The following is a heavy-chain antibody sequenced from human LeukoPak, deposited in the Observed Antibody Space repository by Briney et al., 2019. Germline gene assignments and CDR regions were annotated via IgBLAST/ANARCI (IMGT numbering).Heavy chain of an antibody. V-gene: IGHV1-46*01. Sequence: ASVKVSFKASGYTFTTYYMHWVRQAPGQGLEWMGIINPSSGSTSYAQKFQGRVTMTRDTSTSTVYMELSSLRSEDTAIYYCARVLGAHRYGSTDHWGQGTLVTVSS. CDR2: INPSSGST. CDR3: ARVLGAHRYGSTDH. CDR1: GYTFTTYY. J-gene: IGHJ4*02. D-gene: IGHD5-18*01.